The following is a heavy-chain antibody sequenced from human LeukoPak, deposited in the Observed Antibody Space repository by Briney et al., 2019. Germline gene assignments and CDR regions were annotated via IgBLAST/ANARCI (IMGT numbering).Heavy chain of an antibody. V-gene: IGHV4-39*07. D-gene: IGHD5-12*01. CDR1: GGSISSSSYY. CDR2: IYYSGST. CDR3: ARGFGYSGPRDY. J-gene: IGHJ4*02. Sequence: SETLSLTCTVSGGSISSSSYYWGWIRQPPGKGLEWIGSIYYSGSTYYNPSLKSRVTISVDTSKNRFSLKLSSVTAADTAVYYCARGFGYSGPRDYWGQGTLVTVSS.